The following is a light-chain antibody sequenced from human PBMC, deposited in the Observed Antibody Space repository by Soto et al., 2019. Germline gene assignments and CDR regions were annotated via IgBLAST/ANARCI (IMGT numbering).Light chain of an antibody. CDR3: SSYTGSSTLYV. V-gene: IGLV2-14*03. Sequence: SVLTQPASVSGSPGQSITISCSGTSSDVGGYNYVSWYQQHPGRAPKLMICNVSNRPSGVSNRFSGSKSGNTASLTISGLQAEDEADYYCSSYTGSSTLYVFGTGTKVTV. CDR1: SSDVGGYNY. J-gene: IGLJ1*01. CDR2: NVS.